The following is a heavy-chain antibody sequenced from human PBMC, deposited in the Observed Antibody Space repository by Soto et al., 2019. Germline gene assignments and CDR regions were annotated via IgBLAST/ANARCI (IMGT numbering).Heavy chain of an antibody. CDR1: GYTFLNYD. V-gene: IGHV1-18*01. CDR3: ARKGYIGNFGLDV. J-gene: IGHJ6*02. CDR2: IRISKGTT. Sequence: QVQLVQSGAEVKRPGASVKVSCKASGYTFLNYDVAWVRRAPGQGLEWMGWIRISKGTTYYQESLQGRATMTMDTATTTVYMEVRSLRRDDTAVYYCARKGYIGNFGLDVWGQGTTVTVSS. D-gene: IGHD5-12*01.